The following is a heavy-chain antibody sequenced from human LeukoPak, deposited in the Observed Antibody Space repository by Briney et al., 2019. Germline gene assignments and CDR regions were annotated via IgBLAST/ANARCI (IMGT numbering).Heavy chain of an antibody. Sequence: SVKVSCKASGGTFSSYAISWVRQAPGQGLEWMGGIIPIFGTANYAQKFQGRVTVTADESTSTAYMELSRLRSEDTAVYYCARGSRFTVRPSNPTLGYFDYWGQGTLVTVSS. CDR3: ARGSRFTVRPSNPTLGYFDY. CDR1: GGTFSSYA. J-gene: IGHJ4*02. CDR2: IIPIFGTA. D-gene: IGHD3-16*02. V-gene: IGHV1-69*01.